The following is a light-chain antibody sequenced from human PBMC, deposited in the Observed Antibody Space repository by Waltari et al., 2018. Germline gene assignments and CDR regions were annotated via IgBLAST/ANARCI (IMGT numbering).Light chain of an antibody. CDR2: KAS. J-gene: IGKJ4*01. CDR1: QSISSW. V-gene: IGKV1-5*03. Sequence: DIQMTQSPSSLSASVGDTVTITCRASQSISSWLDWYQQKPGKAPNLLIYKASSLQSGVPSRFSGSGFGADFTLTISSLQPEDFATYDCLQYFSSPLTFGGGTKVEIK. CDR3: LQYFSSPLT.